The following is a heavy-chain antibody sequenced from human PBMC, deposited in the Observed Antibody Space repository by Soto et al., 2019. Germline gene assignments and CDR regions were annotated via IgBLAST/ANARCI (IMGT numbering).Heavy chain of an antibody. V-gene: IGHV3-30-3*01. CDR3: AGDLSAIYRLPMSYYYYGMDV. Sequence: GGSLRLSCAASGFTFSSYAMHWVRQAPGKGLEWVAVISYDGSNKYYADSVKGRFTISRDNSKNTLYLQMNSLRAEDTAVYYCAGDLSAIYRLPMSYYYYGMDVWGQGTTVTVSS. CDR1: GFTFSSYA. CDR2: ISYDGSNK. J-gene: IGHJ6*02.